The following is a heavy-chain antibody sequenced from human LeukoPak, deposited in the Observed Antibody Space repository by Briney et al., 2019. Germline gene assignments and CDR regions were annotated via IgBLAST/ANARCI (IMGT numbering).Heavy chain of an antibody. Sequence: GGSLRLSCAASGFTFSSYGMSWVRQAPGKGLEWVSAISGSGGSTYYADSVKGRFTISRDNSKNTLYLQTNSLRAEDTAVYYCAKDRERILSGYYPYYYFDYWGQGTLVTVSS. CDR1: GFTFSSYG. D-gene: IGHD3-22*01. CDR2: ISGSGGST. J-gene: IGHJ4*02. CDR3: AKDRERILSGYYPYYYFDY. V-gene: IGHV3-23*01.